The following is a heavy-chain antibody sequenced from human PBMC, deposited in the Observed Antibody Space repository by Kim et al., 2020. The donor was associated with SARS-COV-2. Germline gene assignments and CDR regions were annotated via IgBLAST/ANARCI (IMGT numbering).Heavy chain of an antibody. J-gene: IGHJ4*02. D-gene: IGHD4-17*01. V-gene: IGHV3-33*01. CDR3: ARADYGVFDY. Sequence: GGSLRLSCAASGFTFSNYGMHWVRQAPGKGLEWVAVIWFDGSKKYYADSVKGRFTISRDNSKNTLYLQMNSLRGEDTAVYYCARADYGVFDYSGQGTLVTVSS. CDR2: IWFDGSKK. CDR1: GFTFSNYG.